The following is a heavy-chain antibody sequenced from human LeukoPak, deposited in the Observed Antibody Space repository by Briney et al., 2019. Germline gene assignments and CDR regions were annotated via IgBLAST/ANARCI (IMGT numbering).Heavy chain of an antibody. CDR1: GFTFSSNY. D-gene: IGHD3-22*01. CDR2: IYSGGST. Sequence: PGGALRLSCAASGFTFSSNYMSWVRQAPGKGLEWVSVIYSGGSTYYADSVKGRFTISRDNSKNTLYLQMNSLRAEDTAVYYCARVADYYDSSGYPDAFDIWGQGTMVTVSS. CDR3: ARVADYYDSSGYPDAFDI. V-gene: IGHV3-53*01. J-gene: IGHJ3*02.